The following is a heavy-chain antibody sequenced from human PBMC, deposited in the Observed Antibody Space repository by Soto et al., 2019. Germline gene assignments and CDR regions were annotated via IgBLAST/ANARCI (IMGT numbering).Heavy chain of an antibody. Sequence: SETLSLTCAVYAGSFSDYSWTWIRQPPGKALEWIGQINHSGNTYSNPSLNSRVTISVDTSKNQLSLKLKSVTAADTAVYYCARHDGFSSGWIFDYWGHGTLVTVSS. D-gene: IGHD6-19*01. CDR3: ARHDGFSSGWIFDY. CDR2: INHSGNT. CDR1: AGSFSDYS. J-gene: IGHJ4*01. V-gene: IGHV4-34*01.